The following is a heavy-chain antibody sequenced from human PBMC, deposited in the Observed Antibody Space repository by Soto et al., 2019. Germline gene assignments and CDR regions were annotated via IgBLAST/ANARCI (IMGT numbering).Heavy chain of an antibody. CDR3: ARRGAAAGTHFYYYYGMDV. D-gene: IGHD6-13*01. Sequence: QVQLVQSGAEVKKPGSSVKVSCKASGGTFSSYAISWVRQAPGQGLEWMGGIIPIFGTANYAQKFQGRVTITADESTSTAYMELSRLRSEDKAVYYCARRGAAAGTHFYYYYGMDVWGQGTTVTVSS. V-gene: IGHV1-69*01. CDR1: GGTFSSYA. CDR2: IIPIFGTA. J-gene: IGHJ6*02.